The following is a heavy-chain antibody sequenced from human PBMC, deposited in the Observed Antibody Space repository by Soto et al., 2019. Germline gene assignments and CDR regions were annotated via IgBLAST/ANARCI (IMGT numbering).Heavy chain of an antibody. J-gene: IGHJ6*02. CDR1: GFTFSDYY. Sequence: QVQLVESGGGLVRPGGSLRLSCAASGFTFSDYYMSWIRQAPGKGLEWVSYITGSSDYTNYADAVKGRFTISSDNTKNSLYLQMNSLRAEDTAVYYCAREYYYGMDVWGQGTTVTVSS. CDR2: ITGSSDYT. CDR3: AREYYYGMDV. V-gene: IGHV3-11*05.